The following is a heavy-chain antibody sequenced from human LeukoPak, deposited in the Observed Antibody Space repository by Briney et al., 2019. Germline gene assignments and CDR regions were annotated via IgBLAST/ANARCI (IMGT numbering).Heavy chain of an antibody. CDR1: GFTFSSYG. CDR2: ISGGGIT. CDR3: AKESSGGWYFDY. J-gene: IGHJ4*02. V-gene: IGHV3-23*01. Sequence: GGSLRLSCAASGFTFSSYGMSWVRQAPGKGLEWVSGISGGGITYYADSVKGRFTISRDNSKNTLYLQMNSLRAEDTAVYYCAKESSGGWYFDYWGQGTLVTVSS. D-gene: IGHD6-19*01.